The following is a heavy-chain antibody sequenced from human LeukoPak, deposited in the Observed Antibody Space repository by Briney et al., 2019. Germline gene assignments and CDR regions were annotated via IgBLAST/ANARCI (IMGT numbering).Heavy chain of an antibody. CDR3: ARLIKSSFGELPSYFDY. V-gene: IGHV3-66*01. D-gene: IGHD3-10*01. CDR1: GFTVSNNY. CDR2: IYSGGST. J-gene: IGHJ4*02. Sequence: GGSLRLSCAASGFTVSNNYMSWVRQAPGKGLEWVSIIYSGGSTYYADSVKGRFTVSRDSSKNTLHLQMSSLRAEDTAVYYCARLIKSSFGELPSYFDYWGQGTL.